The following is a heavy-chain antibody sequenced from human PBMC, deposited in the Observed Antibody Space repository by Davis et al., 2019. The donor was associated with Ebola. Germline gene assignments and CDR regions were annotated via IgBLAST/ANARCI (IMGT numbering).Heavy chain of an antibody. Sequence: PSETLSLTCAVYGGSFSGYYWSWIRQPPGKGLEWIGSIYYSGSTYYNPSLKSRVTISVDTSKNQFSLKLSSVTAADTAVYYCARHHDVRGVIRIIYYYGMDVWGQGTTVTVSS. CDR3: ARHHDVRGVIRIIYYYGMDV. CDR1: GGSFSGYY. CDR2: IYYSGST. D-gene: IGHD3-10*02. V-gene: IGHV4-34*01. J-gene: IGHJ6*02.